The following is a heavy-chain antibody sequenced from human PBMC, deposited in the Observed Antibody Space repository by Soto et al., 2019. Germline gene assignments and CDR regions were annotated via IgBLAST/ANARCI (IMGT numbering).Heavy chain of an antibody. J-gene: IGHJ4*02. V-gene: IGHV5-10-1*01. CDR3: ERAGVPPGIAAAADY. D-gene: IGHD6-13*01. CDR2: IDPSDSYT. Sequence: GESLKISCKGSGYSFTSYWISWVRQMPGKGLEWMGRIDPSDSYTNYSPSFQGHVTISADKSISTAYLQWSSLKASDTAMYYCERAGVPPGIAAAADYWGQGTLVTVS. CDR1: GYSFTSYW.